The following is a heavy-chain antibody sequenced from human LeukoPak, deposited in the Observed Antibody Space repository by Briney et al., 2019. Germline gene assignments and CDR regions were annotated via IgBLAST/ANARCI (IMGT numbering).Heavy chain of an antibody. D-gene: IGHD2-21*01. V-gene: IGHV4-39*01. CDR1: GGSISSSSYY. Sequence: PSETLSLTCTVSGGSISSSSYYWGWIRQPPGKGLEWIGSIYYSGSTYYNPSLKSRVTISVDTSKNQFSLKLSSVTAADTAVYYCATPGARYCGGDCSKPDYWGQGTLVTVSS. CDR2: IYYSGST. J-gene: IGHJ4*02. CDR3: ATPGARYCGGDCSKPDY.